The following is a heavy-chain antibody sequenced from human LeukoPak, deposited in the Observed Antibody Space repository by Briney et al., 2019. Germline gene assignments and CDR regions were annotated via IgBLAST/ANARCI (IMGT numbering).Heavy chain of an antibody. CDR2: ISSDSSYI. J-gene: IGHJ1*01. CDR3: AKDPSLVVVAATVDFQH. CDR1: GFNFNTYT. Sequence: GGSLRLSCAASGFNFNTYTMNWVRQAPGKGLEWVSSISSDSSYIYYADAVQGRFTVSRDNAKYSLYLQLNSLRAEDTAVYYCAKDPSLVVVAATVDFQHWGQGTLVTVSS. V-gene: IGHV3-21*01. D-gene: IGHD2-15*01.